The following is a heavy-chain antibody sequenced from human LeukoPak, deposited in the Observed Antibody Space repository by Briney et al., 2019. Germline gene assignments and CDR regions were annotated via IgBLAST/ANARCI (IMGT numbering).Heavy chain of an antibody. CDR1: GGSFSGYY. CDR2: IYYSGST. D-gene: IGHD5-24*01. Sequence: SETLSLTCAVYGGSFSGYYWGWIRQPPGKGLEWIGSIYYSGSTYYNPSLKSRVTISVDTSKNQFSLKLSSVTAADTAVYYCATNSVEMATIIVGHYFDYWGQGTLVTVSS. J-gene: IGHJ4*02. V-gene: IGHV4-39*01. CDR3: ATNSVEMATIIVGHYFDY.